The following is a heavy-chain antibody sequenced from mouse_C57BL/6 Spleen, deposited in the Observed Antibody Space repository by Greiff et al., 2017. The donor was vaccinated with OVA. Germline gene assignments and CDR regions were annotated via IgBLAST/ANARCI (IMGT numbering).Heavy chain of an antibody. CDR1: GYTFTSYW. CDR2: INPSSGYT. V-gene: IGHV1-7*01. J-gene: IGHJ4*01. CDR3: ARVCYDRDYYAMDY. Sequence: VQLQQSGAELAKPGASVKLSCKASGYTFTSYWLHWVKQRPGQGLEWIGYINPSSGYTKYNQKFQDKATLTADKSSSTAYMQLSSLTYEDSAVYYCARVCYDRDYYAMDYWGQGTSVTVSS. D-gene: IGHD2-12*01.